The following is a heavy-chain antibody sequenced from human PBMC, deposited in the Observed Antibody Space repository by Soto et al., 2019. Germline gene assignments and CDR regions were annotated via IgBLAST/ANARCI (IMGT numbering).Heavy chain of an antibody. CDR3: VMVDNYVTHTPQDV. V-gene: IGHV1-18*01. CDR2: ISPYTGNT. Sequence: QVQLVQSGDEVKKPGASVKVSCKASGYNFVNYGIAWVRQAPGQGLEWMGRISPYTGNTHSATKVQGRLTMTTDTSTSTATMDLGSLTSDETAVYYCVMVDNYVTHTPQDVWGQGTTGTVSS. J-gene: IGHJ6*02. D-gene: IGHD3-16*01. CDR1: GYNFVNYG.